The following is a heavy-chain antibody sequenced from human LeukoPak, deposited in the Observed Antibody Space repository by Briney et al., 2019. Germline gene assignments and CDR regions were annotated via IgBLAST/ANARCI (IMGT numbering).Heavy chain of an antibody. V-gene: IGHV4-39*01. CDR3: ARHLRSVYDPRAFDY. Sequence: SETLSLTCTVSGGYISSSSYFWAWIRQPPGKGLECIGSMSYSGSTYYNPSLKSRVTISVDTSKNQFSLKLTSVTAADTAVCYCARHLRSVYDPRAFDYWGQGTLVTVSS. J-gene: IGHJ4*02. D-gene: IGHD5/OR15-5a*01. CDR2: MSYSGST. CDR1: GGYISSSSYF.